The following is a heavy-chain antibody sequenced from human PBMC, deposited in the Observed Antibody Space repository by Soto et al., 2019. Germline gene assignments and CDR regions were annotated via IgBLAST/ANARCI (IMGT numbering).Heavy chain of an antibody. V-gene: IGHV1-8*02. D-gene: IGHD5-18*01. CDR1: GYTFTNND. CDR2: MNPGSGDT. J-gene: IGHJ5*02. CDR3: ARMESFGSLNWFDP. Sequence: ASVQVYCKASGYTFTNNDVSWVRQAAGQGLEWMGWMNPGSGDTGYAQKFQGRVTMTRDISIATAYMELNSLTSEDTAIYYCARMESFGSLNWFDPWGQGTLVTVSS.